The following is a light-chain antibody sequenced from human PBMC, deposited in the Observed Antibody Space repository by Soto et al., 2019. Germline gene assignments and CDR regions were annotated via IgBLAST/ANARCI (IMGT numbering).Light chain of an antibody. CDR3: SSYTSSNSIL. J-gene: IGLJ2*01. CDR1: SGDIGTYNL. V-gene: IGLV2-14*02. Sequence: QSALTQPASVSGSPGQSITISCTGTSGDIGTYNLVSWYQQHPGRAPKLIIFEGNKRPSGVSNRFSGSKSGNTASLTISGLQAEDEADYYCSSYTSSNSILFGGGTKLTVL. CDR2: EGN.